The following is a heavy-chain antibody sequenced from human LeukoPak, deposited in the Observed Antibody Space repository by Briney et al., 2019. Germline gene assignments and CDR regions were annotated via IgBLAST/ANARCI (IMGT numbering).Heavy chain of an antibody. Sequence: SGGSLRLSCAASGFTFSSYSMNWVRQAPGKGLEWVSYVSDSSSTILYADSVKGRFTISRDNAKSSLFLQMNSLRDEDTAVYYCARDGGASSGWAFWGQGTLVTVSS. V-gene: IGHV3-48*02. D-gene: IGHD6-19*01. CDR3: ARDGGASSGWAF. CDR1: GFTFSSYS. CDR2: VSDSSSTI. J-gene: IGHJ4*02.